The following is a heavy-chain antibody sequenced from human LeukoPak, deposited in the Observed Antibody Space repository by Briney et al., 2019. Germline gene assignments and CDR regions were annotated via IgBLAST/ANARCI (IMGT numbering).Heavy chain of an antibody. CDR1: GSTFSRYG. Sequence: GRSLRLSCAASGSTFSRYGMHWVRQAPGKGLEWVAVISYDGSNKYYADSVKGRFTISRDNSKNTLYLQMNSLRAEDTAVYYCAKDAEGGYSYAQFDYWGQGTLVTVSS. D-gene: IGHD5-18*01. CDR2: ISYDGSNK. J-gene: IGHJ4*02. V-gene: IGHV3-30*18. CDR3: AKDAEGGYSYAQFDY.